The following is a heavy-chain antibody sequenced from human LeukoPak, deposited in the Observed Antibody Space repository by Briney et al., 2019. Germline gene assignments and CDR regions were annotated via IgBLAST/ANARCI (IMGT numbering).Heavy chain of an antibody. V-gene: IGHV4-34*01. D-gene: IGHD6-13*01. J-gene: IGHJ6*02. CDR1: GGSFSGYY. CDR3: ARAMQQLVIYYYGMDV. Sequence: TSSETLSLTCAVYGGSFSGYYWSWIRQPPGKGLEWIGEINHSGSTNYNPSLKSRVTISVDTSKNQFSLKLSSVAAADTAVYYCARAMQQLVIYYYGMDVWGQGTTVTVSS. CDR2: INHSGST.